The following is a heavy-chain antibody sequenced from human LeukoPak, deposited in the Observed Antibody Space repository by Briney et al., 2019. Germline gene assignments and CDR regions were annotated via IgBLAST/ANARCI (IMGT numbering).Heavy chain of an antibody. CDR1: GYTFTDYY. Sequence: ASVTVSCKASGYTFTDYYVHWVRQAPGQGLEWMGGINPYSGDTIYAQKFQGRVTMTRDTAISTAYMELSSLRSDDTAVFYCARDRLGNIDYSPIWGQGTLVTVSS. D-gene: IGHD4-11*01. CDR2: INPYSGDT. V-gene: IGHV1-2*02. J-gene: IGHJ4*02. CDR3: ARDRLGNIDYSPI.